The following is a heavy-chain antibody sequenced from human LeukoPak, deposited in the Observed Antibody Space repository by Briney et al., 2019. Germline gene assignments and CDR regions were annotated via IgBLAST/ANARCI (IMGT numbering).Heavy chain of an antibody. J-gene: IGHJ4*02. D-gene: IGHD2-2*01. V-gene: IGHV3-30-3*01. CDR3: AKDHKTRPETFDY. Sequence: GRSLRLSCAASGFPXXNFALHWVRQAPXXXLEWVAVVSDDGNNQLYADFVEGRFTVSRDNSKNTLYLQMNSLRAEDTAVYYCAKDHKTRPETFDYWGQGTLVTVSS. CDR1: GFPXXNFA. CDR2: VSDDGNNQ.